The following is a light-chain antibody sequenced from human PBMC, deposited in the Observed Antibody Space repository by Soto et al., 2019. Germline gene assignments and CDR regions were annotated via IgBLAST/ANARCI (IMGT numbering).Light chain of an antibody. J-gene: IGKJ1*01. CDR1: QSISSN. CDR2: GAY. V-gene: IGKV3D-15*01. Sequence: EIVMTQSPATLSVSPGERATLSCRAIQSISSNLAWYQQKPGQAPRLLIYGAYTRATGIPPTFSGSGSGTEFTLTISSLQSEDFAVYYCHQYNNWPLTWTFGQGTKVDIK. CDR3: HQYNNWPLTWT.